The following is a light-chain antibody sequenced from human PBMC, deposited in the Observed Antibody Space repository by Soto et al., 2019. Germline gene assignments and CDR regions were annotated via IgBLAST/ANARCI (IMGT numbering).Light chain of an antibody. V-gene: IGKV3D-20*02. CDR1: QSVSSSY. CDR2: GAS. J-gene: IGKJ5*01. Sequence: PGERATLSCRASQSVSSSYLAWYQQKPGQAPRLLIYGASSRATGIPDRFSGSGSGTEFTLTISSLQPEDFAVYYCQQRSNWPITFGQGTRLEIK. CDR3: QQRSNWPIT.